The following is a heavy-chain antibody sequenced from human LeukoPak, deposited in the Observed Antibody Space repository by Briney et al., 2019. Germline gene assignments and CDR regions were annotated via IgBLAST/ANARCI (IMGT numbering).Heavy chain of an antibody. Sequence: GGSLRLSCAASGFTFSSYAMHWVRQAPGKGLEYVSAISSNGGSTYYANSVKGRFTISRDNSKNTLYLQMGSLRAEDMAVYYCAGGLGYDILTGFDPWGQGTLVTVSS. J-gene: IGHJ5*02. CDR3: AGGLGYDILTGFDP. CDR2: ISSNGGST. V-gene: IGHV3-64*01. CDR1: GFTFSSYA. D-gene: IGHD3-9*01.